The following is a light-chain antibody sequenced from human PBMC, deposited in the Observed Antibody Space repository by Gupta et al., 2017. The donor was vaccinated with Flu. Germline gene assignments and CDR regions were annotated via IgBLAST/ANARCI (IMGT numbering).Light chain of an antibody. CDR1: QSVSSSY. CDR2: GAS. Sequence: IVLTQSPGTLSLSPGERATLSCRASQSVSSSYLAGYQQKPGQAPRLLIYGASSRAAGSPDRGSGSGSGTDVTLTISRLEPEDVAVEYCQQYGSTPWTFGQGTKVEIK. J-gene: IGKJ1*01. CDR3: QQYGSTPWT. V-gene: IGKV3-20*01.